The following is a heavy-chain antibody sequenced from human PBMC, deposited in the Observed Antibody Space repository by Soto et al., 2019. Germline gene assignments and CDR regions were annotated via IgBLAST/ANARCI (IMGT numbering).Heavy chain of an antibody. CDR2: MHYTGFS. D-gene: IGHD6-13*01. J-gene: IGHJ4*02. CDR1: GDSVTGHY. CDR3: GTWYGNAWYTY. V-gene: IGHV4-59*02. Sequence: SETLSLTCSFSGDSVTGHYLTWIRQSPEKGLEWIGYMHYTGFSHYNPSLKSRLTISVDRSKNHFTLQLTSVTVAETAVYYCGTWYGNAWYTYCGQRSQVTVSS.